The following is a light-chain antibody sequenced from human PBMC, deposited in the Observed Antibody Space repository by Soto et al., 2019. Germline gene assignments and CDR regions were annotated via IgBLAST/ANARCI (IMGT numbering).Light chain of an antibody. CDR3: QSYDSSNQGV. V-gene: IGLV6-57*01. CDR2: EDN. J-gene: IGLJ3*02. Sequence: NFMLTQPHSVSASPGKTVTISCTRSSGSIASNYVQWYQQRPGSSPTTVIYEDNQRPSGFPDRFSGSIDSSSNSASLTISGLKTEDEADYYCQSYDSSNQGVFGGGTKLTVL. CDR1: SGSIASNY.